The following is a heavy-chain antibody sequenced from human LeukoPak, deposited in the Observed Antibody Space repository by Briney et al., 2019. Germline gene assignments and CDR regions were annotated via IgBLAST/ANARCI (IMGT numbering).Heavy chain of an antibody. J-gene: IGHJ4*02. CDR2: IKQDGSKK. Sequence: PGGSLRLSCAASGFTFSNYWMTWVRQAPGKGLEWVANIKQDGSKKSYVDSVKGRFTVSRDNAKNTLYLQVNNLRAEDTAVYYCARGPNSNWSGLDFWGQGTLLTVSS. D-gene: IGHD6-6*01. CDR3: ARGPNSNWSGLDF. CDR1: GFTFSNYW. V-gene: IGHV3-7*01.